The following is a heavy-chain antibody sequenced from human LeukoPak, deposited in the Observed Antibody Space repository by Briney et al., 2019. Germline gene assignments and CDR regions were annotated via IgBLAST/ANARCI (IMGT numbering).Heavy chain of an antibody. V-gene: IGHV3-9*01. CDR1: GFTFDDYA. D-gene: IGHD3-10*01. CDR3: ALRLYYYYGMDV. J-gene: IGHJ6*02. Sequence: PGGSLRLSCAASGFTFDDYAMHWVRQAPGKGLEWVSGISWNSGSIGYADSVKGRFTISRDNAKNSLYLQMNSLRAEDTALYYCALRLYYYYGMDVWGQGTTVTVSS. CDR2: ISWNSGSI.